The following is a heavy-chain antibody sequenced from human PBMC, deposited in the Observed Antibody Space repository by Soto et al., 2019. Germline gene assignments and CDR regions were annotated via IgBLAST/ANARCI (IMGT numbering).Heavy chain of an antibody. CDR2: VNPILSMS. CDR1: GDTFNFYS. Sequence: QVQLVQSGAEVKRPGSSVKVSCKASGDTFNFYSINWVRQAPGLGLEWMGRVNPILSMSNYAQRFQGRVMMTADTSTSTAYMELSCLRSEDTAIYYCATSYGSGYRAFDFWGQGALVTVSS. V-gene: IGHV1-69*04. J-gene: IGHJ4*02. D-gene: IGHD3-10*01. CDR3: ATSYGSGYRAFDF.